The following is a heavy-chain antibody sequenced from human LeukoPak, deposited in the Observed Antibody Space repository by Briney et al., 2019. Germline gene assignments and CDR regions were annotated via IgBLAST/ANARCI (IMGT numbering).Heavy chain of an antibody. V-gene: IGHV4-34*01. J-gene: IGHJ4*02. CDR2: INHSGST. CDR1: GGSFSGYY. D-gene: IGHD5-18*01. Sequence: SETLSLTCAVYGGSFSGYYWSWIRQPPGKGLEWIGEINHSGSTNYNPSLKSRVTISVDTSKNQFSLKLSSVTAADTAVYYCARGRIQPWPKYYYFDYWGQGTLVTVSS. CDR3: ARGRIQPWPKYYYFDY.